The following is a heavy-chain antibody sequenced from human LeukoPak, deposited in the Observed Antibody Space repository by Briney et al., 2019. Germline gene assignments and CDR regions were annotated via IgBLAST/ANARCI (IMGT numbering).Heavy chain of an antibody. J-gene: IGHJ5*02. Sequence: SETLSLTCDVYGGSFSDYYWNWIRQTPGKGLEWIGEINHSGSTNYNPSLKSRVTISVDTSKNQFSLELSSVTAADTAVYYCVRGRVTMTVVSPDNWFDPWGQGTLVTVSS. D-gene: IGHD3-22*01. V-gene: IGHV4-34*01. CDR1: GGSFSDYY. CDR2: INHSGST. CDR3: VRGRVTMTVVSPDNWFDP.